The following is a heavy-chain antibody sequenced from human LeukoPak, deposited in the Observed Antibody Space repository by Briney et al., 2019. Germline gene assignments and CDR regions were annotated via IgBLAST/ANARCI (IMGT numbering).Heavy chain of an antibody. Sequence: GGSLRLSCAASGFTFSNAWMSWVRQAPGKGLEWVGRIKSKTDGGTTDYAAPVKVRFTISRDDSKNTLYLQMNSLKTEDTAVYYCTTDLPGYSYGFDYWGQGTLVTVSS. D-gene: IGHD5-18*01. V-gene: IGHV3-15*01. J-gene: IGHJ4*02. CDR2: IKSKTDGGTT. CDR3: TTDLPGYSYGFDY. CDR1: GFTFSNAW.